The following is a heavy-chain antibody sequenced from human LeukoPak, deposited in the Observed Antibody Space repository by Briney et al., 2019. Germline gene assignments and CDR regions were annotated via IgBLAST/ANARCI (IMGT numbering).Heavy chain of an antibody. D-gene: IGHD4-17*01. Sequence: PGGSLRLSCAASGFTFRSYGMHWVRQGPGKGLEWVAFIRFDGSQKYYPDSVKGRFTISRDNAKNSLYLQMNSLRDEDTAVYYCARDTLVYADSPDAFDIWGQGTMVTVSS. CDR3: ARDTLVYADSPDAFDI. CDR2: IRFDGSQK. J-gene: IGHJ3*02. V-gene: IGHV3-30*02. CDR1: GFTFRSYG.